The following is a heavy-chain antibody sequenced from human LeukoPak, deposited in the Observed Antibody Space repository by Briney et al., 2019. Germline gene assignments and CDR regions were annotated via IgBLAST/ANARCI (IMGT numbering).Heavy chain of an antibody. V-gene: IGHV1-2*02. Sequence: ASVKVSCKAPGYTFTGYYMHWVRQAPGQGLEWMGWINPNSGGTNYAQKFQGRVTMTRDTSISTAYMELSRLRSDDTAVYYCARSASSGSYDNWFDPWGQGTLVTVSS. J-gene: IGHJ5*02. CDR2: INPNSGGT. CDR3: ARSASSGSYDNWFDP. CDR1: GYTFTGYY. D-gene: IGHD1-26*01.